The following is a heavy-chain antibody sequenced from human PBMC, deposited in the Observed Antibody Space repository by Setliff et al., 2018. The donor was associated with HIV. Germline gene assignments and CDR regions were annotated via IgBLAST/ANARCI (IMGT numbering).Heavy chain of an antibody. CDR3: ARGFKNEYEFSGYMDV. Sequence: SETLSLTCTVSGYSISSSYYWSWIRQPPGKGLEWIGYIFYSGSTNYNPSLKSRVTISVDASKRQVFLKVPFVDAADTAVYFCARGFKNEYEFSGYMDVWGNGTMVTVSS. V-gene: IGHV4-59*12. J-gene: IGHJ6*03. CDR1: GYSISSSYY. CDR2: IFYSGST. D-gene: IGHD2-15*01.